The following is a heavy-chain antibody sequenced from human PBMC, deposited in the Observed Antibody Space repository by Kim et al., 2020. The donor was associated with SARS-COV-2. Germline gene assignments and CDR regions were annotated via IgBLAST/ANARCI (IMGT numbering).Heavy chain of an antibody. CDR2: HIPIFGTA. D-gene: IGHD3-22*01. J-gene: IGHJ6*01. Sequence: SVKVSCKASGGTFSSYAISRVRQAPGQGLEWMGGHIPIFGTANHAQKLQGRVTITAHESTSTAYMELSSLRSEDAAPSFGAGDQYYYDSSGIGLYYYGM. V-gene: IGHV1-69*13. CDR1: GGTFSSYA. CDR3: AGDQYYYDSSGIGLYYYGM.